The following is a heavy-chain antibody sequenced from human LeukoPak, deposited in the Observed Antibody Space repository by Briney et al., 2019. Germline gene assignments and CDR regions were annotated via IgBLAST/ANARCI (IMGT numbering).Heavy chain of an antibody. Sequence: PGGSLRLSCAASGFTFSSYEMNWVRQAPGKGLEWVSYISSSGSTIYYADSVKGRLTISRDNAKNSLYLQMNSLRAEDTAVYYCARSLYCSGGSCYSNAYYYYYMDVWGKGTTVTISS. CDR3: ARSLYCSGGSCYSNAYYYYYMDV. V-gene: IGHV3-48*03. CDR1: GFTFSSYE. D-gene: IGHD2-15*01. J-gene: IGHJ6*03. CDR2: ISSSGSTI.